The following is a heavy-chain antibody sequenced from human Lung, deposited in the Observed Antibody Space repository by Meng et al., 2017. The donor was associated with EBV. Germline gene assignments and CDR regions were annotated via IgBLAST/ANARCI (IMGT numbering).Heavy chain of an antibody. CDR2: IYHSGST. Sequence: VPLQAWGDGLFQTSETLSPTCAVYCGSFSGYYWSWLRQPPGKGLEWIGEIYHSGSTNYNPSLKSRVTISVDESKNQFSLRLSSVTAADTAVYYCARVGAYCGGDCYHPRWGQGTLVTASS. CDR1: CGSFSGYY. J-gene: IGHJ4*02. V-gene: IGHV4-34*01. CDR3: ARVGAYCGGDCYHPR. D-gene: IGHD2-21*02.